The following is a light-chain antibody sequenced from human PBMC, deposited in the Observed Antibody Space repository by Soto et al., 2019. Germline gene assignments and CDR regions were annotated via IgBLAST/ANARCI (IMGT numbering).Light chain of an antibody. J-gene: IGLJ1*01. CDR3: SSFTSSTTYV. CDR2: NDN. Sequence: QSALTQSASVSGSPGQSITISCTGTSSDVGNYNYVSWYQQHPGEVPKLIIFNDNNRPSGVSNRFSGSKSGNTASLTISGLQAEDEADYYCSSFTSSTTYVFGTGTKVTVL. CDR1: SSDVGNYNY. V-gene: IGLV2-14*01.